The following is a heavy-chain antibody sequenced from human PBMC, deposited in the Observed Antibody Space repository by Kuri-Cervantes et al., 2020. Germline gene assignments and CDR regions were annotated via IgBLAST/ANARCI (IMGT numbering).Heavy chain of an antibody. D-gene: IGHD6-19*01. J-gene: IGHJ3*02. CDR3: ASPKSGGWYKWDAFDI. Sequence: SETLSLTCAVSGGSISSSNWWSWVRQPPGKGLEWIGSIYHSGSTYYNPSLKSRVTISVDTSKNQFSLKLSSVTAADTAVYYCASPKSGGWYKWDAFDIWGQGTMVTVSS. CDR1: GGSISSSNW. CDR2: IYHSGST. V-gene: IGHV4-4*02.